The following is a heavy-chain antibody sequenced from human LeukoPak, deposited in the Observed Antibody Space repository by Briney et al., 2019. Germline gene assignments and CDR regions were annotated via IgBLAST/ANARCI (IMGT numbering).Heavy chain of an antibody. D-gene: IGHD3-10*01. J-gene: IGHJ4*02. CDR1: GFNFDEYP. V-gene: IGHV3-43*02. Sequence: GGSLRLSCAASGFNFDEYPMHWVRQAPGKGLEWVAAINGNGGSTDYADSVKGRCTISRDNNKNSLFPQMNSLRTEDTALYYCAKFYGSGTYYNNYFDYWGQGTLVTVSS. CDR3: AKFYGSGTYYNNYFDY. CDR2: INGNGGST.